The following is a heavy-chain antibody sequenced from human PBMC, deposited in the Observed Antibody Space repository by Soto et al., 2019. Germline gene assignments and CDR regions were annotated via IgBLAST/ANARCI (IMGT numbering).Heavy chain of an antibody. D-gene: IGHD3-16*02. CDR2: IKQDGSEQ. J-gene: IGHJ6*02. V-gene: IGHV3-7*04. CDR1: GFDLNRYW. Sequence: VHLVESGGGLVQPGGSLRLSCAASGFDLNRYWMRWVRQAPGKALEWVANIKQDGSEQYYVDSVRGRFTISRDNLKNSLYLQMNSLRPEDTAVYYCVRALTSGVYYDDGWETYLPRSYGLDVWGQGTTVTVSS. CDR3: VRALTSGVYYDDGWETYLPRSYGLDV.